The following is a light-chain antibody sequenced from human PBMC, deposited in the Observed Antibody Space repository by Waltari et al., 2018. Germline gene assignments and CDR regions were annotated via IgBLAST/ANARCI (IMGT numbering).Light chain of an antibody. CDR1: QNIGTY. CDR2: DAT. CDR3: QQRTHWPTA. V-gene: IGKV3-11*01. Sequence: EIVLTQSPATLSSSPGKRVTLSCRANQNIGTYLAWLQQNPGQAPRLLVYDATRRAIGIPDRFSGSGSGTEFTLTISRLESEDFVIYYCQQRTHWPTAFGQGTRLEVK. J-gene: IGKJ2*01.